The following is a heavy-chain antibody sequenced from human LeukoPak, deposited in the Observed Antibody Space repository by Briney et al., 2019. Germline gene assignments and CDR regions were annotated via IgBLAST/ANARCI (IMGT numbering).Heavy chain of an antibody. Sequence: GGSLRLSCAASGFTFSAYNMNWVRQAPGKGLEWVSYITSTSTTIYYADSVKGRFTISRDNAKNSLYLQMNSLRAEDTAVYYCARDGAAIRFDPWGQGTLVTVSS. CDR2: ITSTSTTI. CDR1: GFTFSAYN. V-gene: IGHV3-48*01. D-gene: IGHD5-24*01. CDR3: ARDGAAIRFDP. J-gene: IGHJ5*02.